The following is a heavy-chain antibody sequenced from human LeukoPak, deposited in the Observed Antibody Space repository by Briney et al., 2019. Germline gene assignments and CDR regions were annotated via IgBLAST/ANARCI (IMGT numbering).Heavy chain of an antibody. CDR2: ISDSGTTI. D-gene: IGHD5-24*01. V-gene: IGHV3-48*03. CDR3: ARDTAPDGYPAGCFKY. Sequence: GGSLRLSCAASGFTFSSYEMNWVRQAPGKGLEWVSYISDSGTTIYYADSVKGRFTISRDNAKNSLYLQMNSLRAEDTAVYDCARDTAPDGYPAGCFKYWGQGTLVTVSS. CDR1: GFTFSSYE. J-gene: IGHJ4*02.